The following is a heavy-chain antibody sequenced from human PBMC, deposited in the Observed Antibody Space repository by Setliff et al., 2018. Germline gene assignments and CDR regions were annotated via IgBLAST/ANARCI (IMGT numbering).Heavy chain of an antibody. J-gene: IGHJ4*02. Sequence: GGSLRLSCAASGFAFSSSVMSWVRKAPGKGLGWVSGIALGSRVTYYADSVKGRFTISRDSSKNTLYLQMNSLRADDTAVYYCAKEERLHGDYEAFDYWGQGTLVTVSS. V-gene: IGHV3-23*01. D-gene: IGHD4-17*01. CDR2: IALGSRVT. CDR1: GFAFSSSV. CDR3: AKEERLHGDYEAFDY.